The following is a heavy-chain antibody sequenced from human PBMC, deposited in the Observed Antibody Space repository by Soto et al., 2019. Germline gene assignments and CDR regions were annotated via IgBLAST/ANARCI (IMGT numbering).Heavy chain of an antibody. CDR2: ISGSGGST. CDR3: AKDTVAAAGTNWFDP. J-gene: IGHJ5*02. D-gene: IGHD6-13*01. Sequence: GGSLRLSCAASGFTFSSYAMSGVRQAPGKGLEWVSAISGSGGSTYYADSVKGRFTISRDNSKNTLYLQMNSLRAEDTAVYYCAKDTVAAAGTNWFDPWGQGTLVTVSS. CDR1: GFTFSSYA. V-gene: IGHV3-23*01.